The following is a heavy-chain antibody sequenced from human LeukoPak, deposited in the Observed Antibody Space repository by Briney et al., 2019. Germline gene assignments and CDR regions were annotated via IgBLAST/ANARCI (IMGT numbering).Heavy chain of an antibody. J-gene: IGHJ3*02. CDR1: GGSISSSSYY. D-gene: IGHD2-21*02. V-gene: IGHV4-39*01. Sequence: SETLSLTCTVSGGSISSSSYYWGWIRQPPGKGLEWIGSIYYSGSTYYNPSLKSRVTISVDTSKNQFSLKLSSVTAADTAVYYCARLPVVVTASSHAFDIWGQGTMVTVSS. CDR3: ARLPVVVTASSHAFDI. CDR2: IYYSGST.